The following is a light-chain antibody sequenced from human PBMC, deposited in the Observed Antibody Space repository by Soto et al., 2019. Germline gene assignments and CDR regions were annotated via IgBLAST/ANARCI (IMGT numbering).Light chain of an antibody. V-gene: IGKV1-39*01. J-gene: IGKJ2*01. CDR1: QTISSY. Sequence: DIQMTQSPASLSASVGDRVTITCRASQTISSYLNWYQQKAGAAPKLLIYSASTLQSGVPSRFSGSGFGTDYTLTISSLQPADLAFYYCQQTFRTPHTFGQGTKLDIK. CDR3: QQTFRTPHT. CDR2: SAS.